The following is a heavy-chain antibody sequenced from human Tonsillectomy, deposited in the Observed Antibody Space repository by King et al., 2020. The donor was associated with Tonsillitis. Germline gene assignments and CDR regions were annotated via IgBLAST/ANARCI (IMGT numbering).Heavy chain of an antibody. J-gene: IGHJ4*02. Sequence: QLVQSGTEVKKPGASVKVSCKTSGYTFIDYHMHWVRQAPGQGLEWMGRIYPDSGGTYYAQKFQGRVTLTSDTSTSTAYMELSGLVSDDPAVYYCVRENWYYDYWGQGTLVTVSS. V-gene: IGHV1-2*06. CDR1: GYTFIDYH. CDR3: VRENWYYDY. CDR2: IYPDSGGT. D-gene: IGHD1-7*01.